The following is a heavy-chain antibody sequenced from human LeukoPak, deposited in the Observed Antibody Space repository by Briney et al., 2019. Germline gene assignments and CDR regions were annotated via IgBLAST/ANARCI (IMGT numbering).Heavy chain of an antibody. Sequence: SVKVSCKASGGTFSSYAISWVRQAPGQGLEWMGGIIPIFGTANYAQKFQGRVTITADESTSTAYMELSSLRSEDTAVYYCARSGYSSGWARGVYYYGMDVWGQGTTVTVSS. CDR3: ARSGYSSGWARGVYYYGMDV. CDR1: GGTFSSYA. J-gene: IGHJ6*02. V-gene: IGHV1-69*13. D-gene: IGHD6-19*01. CDR2: IIPIFGTA.